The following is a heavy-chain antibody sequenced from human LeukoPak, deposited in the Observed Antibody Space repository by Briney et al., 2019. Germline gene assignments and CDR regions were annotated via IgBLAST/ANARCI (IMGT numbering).Heavy chain of an antibody. CDR3: ARDSTWLLDY. J-gene: IGHJ4*02. V-gene: IGHV3-7*03. Sequence: GGSLRFSCTASGFTLSSHCMTWVRQHPGKGLEWVANLKEDGSVKYYVDSVKGRFTISRDNTNNALYLQMNSLRADDTAVYFCARDSTWLLDYWGQGTLITVSS. CDR2: LKEDGSVK. CDR1: GFTLSSHC. D-gene: IGHD6-19*01.